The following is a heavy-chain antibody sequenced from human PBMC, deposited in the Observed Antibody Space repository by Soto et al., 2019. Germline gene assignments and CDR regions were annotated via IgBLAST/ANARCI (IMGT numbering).Heavy chain of an antibody. V-gene: IGHV3-23*01. CDR3: AKDHLYCSGGSCSHHYFDY. J-gene: IGHJ4*02. Sequence: EVQLLESGGGLVQPGGSLRLSCAASGFTFSSYAMSWVRQAPGKGLEWVAAISGSGGSTYYADSVKGRFTISRDNSKNKLYLQMNSLRAEDTAVYYCAKDHLYCSGGSCSHHYFDYWGQGTLVTVSS. CDR1: GFTFSSYA. CDR2: ISGSGGST. D-gene: IGHD2-15*01.